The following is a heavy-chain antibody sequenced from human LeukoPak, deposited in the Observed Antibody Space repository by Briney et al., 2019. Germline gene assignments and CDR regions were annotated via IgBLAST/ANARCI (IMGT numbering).Heavy chain of an antibody. CDR2: ISYDGSNK. V-gene: IGHV3-30-3*01. CDR1: GFTFSSYA. Sequence: PGRSLRLSCAASGFTFSSYAMHWVRQAPGKGLEWVAVISYDGSNKYYADSVKGRFTISRDNSKNTLYLQMNSLRAEDTAVYYCANIRPGRTSVGATPIYWGQGTLVTVSS. D-gene: IGHD1-26*01. J-gene: IGHJ4*02. CDR3: ANIRPGRTSVGATPIY.